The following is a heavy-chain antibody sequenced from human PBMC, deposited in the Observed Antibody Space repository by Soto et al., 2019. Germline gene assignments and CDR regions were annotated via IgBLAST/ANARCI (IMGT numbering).Heavy chain of an antibody. CDR3: AREGSGYDSDYYYYYMDV. CDR2: IIPILGIA. D-gene: IGHD5-12*01. V-gene: IGHV1-69*04. J-gene: IGHJ6*03. CDR1: GGTFSSYT. Sequence: SVKVSCKASGGTFSSYTISWVRQAPGQGLEWMGRIIPILGIANYAQKFQGRVTITADTSASTAYMELSSLRSEDTAVYYRAREGSGYDSDYYYYYMDVWGKGTTVTVSS.